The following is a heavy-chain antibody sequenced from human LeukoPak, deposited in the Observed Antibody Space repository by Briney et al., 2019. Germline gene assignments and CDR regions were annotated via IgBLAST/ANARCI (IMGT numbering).Heavy chain of an antibody. CDR1: GFTFSSYA. CDR3: EKATSSRTKGSSLVYDY. D-gene: IGHD2-2*01. CDR2: MSGSGGST. V-gene: IGHV3-23*01. Sequence: PGGSLRLSCAASGFTFSSYAMSWVRQAPGKGLEWVSAMSGSGGSTYYADSVKGRFTISRDNSKNTLCLQMNSLRAEDTAVYYCEKATSSRTKGSSLVYDYWGQGTLVTVSP. J-gene: IGHJ4*02.